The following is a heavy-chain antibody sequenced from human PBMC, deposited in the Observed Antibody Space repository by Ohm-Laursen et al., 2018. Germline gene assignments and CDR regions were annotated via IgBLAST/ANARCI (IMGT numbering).Heavy chain of an antibody. Sequence: GSLRLSCAASGFTFSSYSMNWVRQAPGKGLEWVSSISTSSSYIYYADSVKGRFTTSRDNAKNSLYLQMNSLRVEDTAVYFCTTEDTGTYWRDYYWGQGTLVTVSS. D-gene: IGHD1-26*01. V-gene: IGHV3-21*01. CDR2: ISTSSSYI. CDR3: TTEDTGTYWRDYY. J-gene: IGHJ4*02. CDR1: GFTFSSYS.